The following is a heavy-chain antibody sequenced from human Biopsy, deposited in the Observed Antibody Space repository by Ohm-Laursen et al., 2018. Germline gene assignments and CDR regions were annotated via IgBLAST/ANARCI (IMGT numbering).Heavy chain of an antibody. CDR2: IYYSGTT. Sequence: PSDTLSLTCIVSGGSVSSGGLYWSWIRQHPGKGLEWIGYIYYSGTTYYNPSLKSLVTISVDTSKNQFSLKLNSVTAADTAVYYCARRPYGGTRYWYFDLWGRGTLVTVSS. CDR1: GGSVSSGGLY. V-gene: IGHV4-31*01. J-gene: IGHJ2*01. D-gene: IGHD4-23*01. CDR3: ARRPYGGTRYWYFDL.